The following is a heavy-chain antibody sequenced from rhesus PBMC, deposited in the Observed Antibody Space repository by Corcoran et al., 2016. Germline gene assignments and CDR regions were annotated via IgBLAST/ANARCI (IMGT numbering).Heavy chain of an antibody. J-gene: IGHJ4*01. Sequence: QVQLQESGPGLVKPSETLSLTCAVSGCSISSNYWSWIRQPPGKGLEWIRYIYGRRGGSSPNPSLESRVHISTATSKNQFSGMLSSVTAADTAVYYCARVEAAAGTVYFDYWGQGVLVTVSS. CDR2: IYGRRGGS. CDR3: ARVEAAAGTVYFDY. V-gene: IGHV4-160*01. CDR1: GCSISSNY. D-gene: IGHD6-31*01.